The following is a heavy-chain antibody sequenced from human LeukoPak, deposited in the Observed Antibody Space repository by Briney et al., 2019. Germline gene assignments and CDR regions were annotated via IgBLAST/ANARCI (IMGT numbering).Heavy chain of an antibody. CDR1: GLTFSGYA. Sequence: GGSLRLSCAASGLTFSGYAMHWVRQAPGKGLEWVAVISYDGSNKYYADSVKGRFTISRDNSKNTLYLQMNSLRAEDTAVYYCARDLPEDIVVVTAFDYWGQGTLVTVSS. CDR3: ARDLPEDIVVVTAFDY. CDR2: ISYDGSNK. J-gene: IGHJ4*02. V-gene: IGHV3-30-3*01. D-gene: IGHD2-21*02.